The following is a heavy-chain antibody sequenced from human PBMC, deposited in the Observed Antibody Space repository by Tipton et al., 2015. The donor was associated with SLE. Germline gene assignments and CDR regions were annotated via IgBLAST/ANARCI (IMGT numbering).Heavy chain of an antibody. CDR2: IDYSGST. CDR3: ARVGLIAAAKTFDI. D-gene: IGHD6-25*01. J-gene: IGHJ3*02. V-gene: IGHV4-59*01. Sequence: LRLSCTVSGASISDYYWTWIRQFPGKGLEWIGYIDYSGSTNYNPPLKSRLTISGDTSKNQFSLHLTSVTAADTAAYYCARVGLIAAAKTFDIWGQGTTVTVSS. CDR1: GASISDYY.